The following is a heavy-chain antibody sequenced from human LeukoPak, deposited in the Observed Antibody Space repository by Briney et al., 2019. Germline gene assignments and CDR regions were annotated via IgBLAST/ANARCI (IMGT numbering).Heavy chain of an antibody. D-gene: IGHD2-2*01. J-gene: IGHJ5*02. V-gene: IGHV3-48*01. CDR3: ASDPMLGYCSSTSCSPNWFDP. CDR2: ISSSSSTI. Sequence: LPGGSLRLSCAASGFTFSSYSMNWVRQAPGKGLEWVSYISSSSSTIYYADSVKGRFTISRDNAKNSLYLQMNSLRAEDTAVYYCASDPMLGYCSSTSCSPNWFDPWGQGTLVTVSP. CDR1: GFTFSSYS.